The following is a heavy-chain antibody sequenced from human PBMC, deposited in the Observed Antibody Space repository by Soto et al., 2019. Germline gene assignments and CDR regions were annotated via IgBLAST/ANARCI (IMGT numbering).Heavy chain of an antibody. D-gene: IGHD6-6*01. J-gene: IGHJ6*02. Sequence: EVQLVESGGGLIQPGGSLRLSCAASGFTVSSNYMSWVRQAPGKGLAWVSVIYSGGSTYYADSVKGRFTISRDNSKNTLYLQMNSLRAEDTAVYYCARRTSIAEYYYGMDVWGQGTTVTVSS. V-gene: IGHV3-53*01. CDR1: GFTVSSNY. CDR3: ARRTSIAEYYYGMDV. CDR2: IYSGGST.